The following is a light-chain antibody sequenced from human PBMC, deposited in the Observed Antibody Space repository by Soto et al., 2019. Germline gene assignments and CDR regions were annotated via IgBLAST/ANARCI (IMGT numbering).Light chain of an antibody. CDR1: QSISSW. J-gene: IGKJ3*01. Sequence: DIQMTQSPSTLSASVGDKVTITCRAIQSISSWLAWYQQKPGKAPKLLIYDASSLESGVPSRFSGSGSGTEFTLTISSLQPDDFATYYCQQYNSYSEATFGPGTKVDIK. V-gene: IGKV1-5*01. CDR2: DAS. CDR3: QQYNSYSEAT.